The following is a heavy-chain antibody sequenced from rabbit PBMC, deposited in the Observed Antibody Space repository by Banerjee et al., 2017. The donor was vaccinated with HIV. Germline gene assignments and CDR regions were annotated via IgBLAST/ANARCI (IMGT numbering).Heavy chain of an antibody. CDR1: GIDFSSYYY. V-gene: IGHV1S40*01. CDR3: ARVNATSSGVYGYAFNL. Sequence: QSLEESGGDVVKPGGTLTLTCKASGIDFSSYYYMCWVRQAPGKGLEWIACIDVGSSDNTYYASWAKGRFTISKTSSTTVTLQMTSLTAADTATYFCARVNATSSGVYGYAFNLWG. D-gene: IGHD1-1*01. J-gene: IGHJ4*01. CDR2: IDVGSSDNT.